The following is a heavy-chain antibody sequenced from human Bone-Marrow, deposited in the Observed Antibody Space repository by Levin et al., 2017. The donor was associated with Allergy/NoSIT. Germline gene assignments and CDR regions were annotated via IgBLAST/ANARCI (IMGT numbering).Heavy chain of an antibody. D-gene: IGHD3-10*01. V-gene: IGHV4-31*02. J-gene: IGHJ4*02. Sequence: SETLSLTCTVSGESVSSSGFYWTWIRQYPGQGLEWIGHIYYPGNTSYNPSLKSRASISEDRSKNQFSLKLDSVTAADTAVYYCARESVYYGSGSWIDCWGQGTLVTVSS. CDR2: IYYPGNT. CDR3: ARESVYYGSGSWIDC. CDR1: GESVSSSGFY.